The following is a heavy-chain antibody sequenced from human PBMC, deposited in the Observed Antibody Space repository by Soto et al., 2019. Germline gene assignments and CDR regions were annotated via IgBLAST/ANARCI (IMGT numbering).Heavy chain of an antibody. CDR1: GFTFSSFG. CDR2: ISYDAKNK. CDR3: AKDKDIVGTTAFDY. J-gene: IGHJ4*02. D-gene: IGHD1-26*01. V-gene: IGHV3-30*18. Sequence: PGGSLRLSCAASGFTFSSFGMHWVRQAPGKGLEWVAVISYDAKNKFYADSVKGRFTISRDNSKNTLYLQMNSLRAEDTAVYYCAKDKDIVGTTAFDYWGQGILVTVSS.